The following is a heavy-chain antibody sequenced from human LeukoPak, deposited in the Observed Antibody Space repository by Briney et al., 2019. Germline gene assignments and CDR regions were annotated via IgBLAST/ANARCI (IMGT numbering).Heavy chain of an antibody. D-gene: IGHD6-19*01. CDR2: VYHTGRT. V-gene: IGHV4-59*01. CDR3: ARGDSTAVAGYYFDY. J-gene: IGHJ4*02. Sequence: SETLSLTCTVSGGSISSYYWSWIRQPPGKGLEWIGYVYHTGRTNYNPSLKSRVTVSADTSKNQFSLKLSSVTTADTAVYYCARGDSTAVAGYYFDYWGQGTLVTVSS. CDR1: GGSISSYY.